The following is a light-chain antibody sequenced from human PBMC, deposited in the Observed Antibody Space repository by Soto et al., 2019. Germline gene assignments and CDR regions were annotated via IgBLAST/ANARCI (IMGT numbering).Light chain of an antibody. CDR1: QSVSGS. J-gene: IGKJ5*01. V-gene: IGKV3-11*01. Sequence: EIVLTQSPGNMSLSPGERATLSCRASQSVSGSLAWYQQKPGQAPRLLLFDASNRATGIPARFSGSGSGTDFTLTISSLEPEDFGVYYCQQRSNWPLFGQGTRLEIK. CDR2: DAS. CDR3: QQRSNWPL.